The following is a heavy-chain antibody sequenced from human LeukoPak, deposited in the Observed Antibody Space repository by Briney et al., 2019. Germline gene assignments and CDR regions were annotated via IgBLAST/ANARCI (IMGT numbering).Heavy chain of an antibody. Sequence: PGGSLRLSCVASGFTFRNYAMSWVRQAPQKGLEWLSSISGSGGRTYYADSVKGRFTISRDKSKNTVYLQMNSLRAEDTAVYWCAKGVGAQREPLDFFDYWGQGILVTVSS. CDR1: GFTFRNYA. J-gene: IGHJ4*02. CDR3: AKGVGAQREPLDFFDY. V-gene: IGHV3-23*01. CDR2: ISGSGGRT. D-gene: IGHD1-26*01.